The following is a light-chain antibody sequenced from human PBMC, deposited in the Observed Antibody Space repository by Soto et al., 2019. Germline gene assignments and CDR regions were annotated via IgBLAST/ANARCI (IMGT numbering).Light chain of an antibody. CDR1: QSVSSSY. Sequence: EIVLTQSPGTLSLSPGERATLSCRASQSVSSSYLAWYQQKPGQAPRLLIYGASSRATGIPDRFSGSGSGTDFTLTISRLEPVDFAVYYCQQYGSSFSITFGQGTRLEIK. CDR2: GAS. V-gene: IGKV3-20*01. CDR3: QQYGSSFSIT. J-gene: IGKJ5*01.